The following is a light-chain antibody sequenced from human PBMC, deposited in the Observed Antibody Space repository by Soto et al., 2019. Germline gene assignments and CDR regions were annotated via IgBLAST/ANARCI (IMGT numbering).Light chain of an antibody. CDR2: AAS. J-gene: IGKJ4*01. V-gene: IGKV1-27*01. Sequence: DIQMTQSPSSLSASVGDRVTITCRASQGIRNYLTCYQQKPGKVPKLLIYAASTLQSGVPSRFSGSGSGTEFTLTISSMQPEDVATFYCQKQKSAPSLTFGGGTKVYIK. CDR3: QKQKSAPSLT. CDR1: QGIRNY.